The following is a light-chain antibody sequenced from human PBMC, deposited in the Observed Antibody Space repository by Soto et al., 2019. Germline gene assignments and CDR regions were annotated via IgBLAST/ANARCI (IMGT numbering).Light chain of an antibody. V-gene: IGLV2-23*01. J-gene: IGLJ1*01. CDR2: EGN. CDR1: SRDVGTYNL. Sequence: QSALTQPASVSGSPGQSITISCTGTSRDVGTYNLVSWYQQHPGKAPKLIIYEGNKRPSGVSNRFSGSKSGNTASLTISGLQAGDEADYYCCSYAGYSNVFGTGTKLTVL. CDR3: CSYAGYSNV.